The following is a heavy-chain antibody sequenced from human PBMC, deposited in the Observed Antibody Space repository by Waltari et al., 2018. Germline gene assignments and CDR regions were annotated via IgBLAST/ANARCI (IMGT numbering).Heavy chain of an antibody. CDR2: MNPNSGNA. D-gene: IGHD4-17*01. Sequence: QVQLVQSGAELKRPGASVKVSCKASGYTFTNYDINWVRQARGQGLEWMGWMNPNSGNAGYAQRFQGRDTLTRDKSISTAFMELSSLTSEDTAVYYCTRAMSTVVPADYWGQGALVTV. V-gene: IGHV1-8*03. J-gene: IGHJ4*02. CDR1: GYTFTNYD. CDR3: TRAMSTVVPADY.